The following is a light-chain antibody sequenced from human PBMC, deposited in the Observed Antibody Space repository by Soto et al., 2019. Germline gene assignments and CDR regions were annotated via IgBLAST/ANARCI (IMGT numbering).Light chain of an antibody. Sequence: IQLTQSPSSLSASVGDRVTVTCRASQDIISYLAWYQQKPGQAPKLLIYATSTLQSGVPSRFSRSGSGTDFALTISSLQPEDFATYYSQHLSSSPLTVGGGTNVEIK. CDR3: QHLSSSPLT. J-gene: IGKJ4*01. CDR2: ATS. CDR1: QDIISY. V-gene: IGKV1-9*01.